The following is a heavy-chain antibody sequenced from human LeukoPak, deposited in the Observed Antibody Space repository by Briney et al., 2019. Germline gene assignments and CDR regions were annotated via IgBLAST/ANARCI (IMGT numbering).Heavy chain of an antibody. D-gene: IGHD6-25*01. V-gene: IGHV1-8*01. CDR2: MNPNSGNT. Sequence: ASVKVSCKASGYTFTSYHINWVRQATGQGLEWLGWMNPNSGNTGYAQKFQGRVTMTRNTSITTAYMELRSLKSEDTAVYYCARGTKGGYLAYWGQGTLVTVSS. CDR1: GYTFTSYH. J-gene: IGHJ4*02. CDR3: ARGTKGGYLAY.